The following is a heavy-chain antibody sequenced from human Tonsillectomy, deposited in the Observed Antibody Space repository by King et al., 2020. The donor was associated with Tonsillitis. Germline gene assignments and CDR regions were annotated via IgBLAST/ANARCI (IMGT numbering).Heavy chain of an antibody. J-gene: IGHJ4*02. V-gene: IGHV1-8*01. CDR1: GYTFTSEE. Sequence: VQLVESGAEVKKPGASAKVSCKASGYTFTSEEINWLRQATGQGLEWTGLMNPNSGNTGYAQKFQGRVTMNRNSSISTAYMELSSLRSEDTAVYYCARGGEGGSLSDYWGQGTLVTVSS. CDR2: MNPNSGNT. D-gene: IGHD1-26*01. CDR3: ARGGEGGSLSDY.